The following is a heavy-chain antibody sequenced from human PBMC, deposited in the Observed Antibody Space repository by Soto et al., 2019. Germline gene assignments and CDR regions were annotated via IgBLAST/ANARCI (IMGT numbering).Heavy chain of an antibody. CDR1: GFTFSGYW. J-gene: IGHJ4*02. D-gene: IGHD6-13*01. V-gene: IGHV3-74*01. Sequence: EAQLVESGGGLVQPGGSLRLSCAASGFTFSGYWMHWVRQAPEMGLVWVSRINGDGTATHYADSVKGRFIISRDNAKNTLYLQMKSLGAEDTAVYSCVRSRVGYKLVVDYWGQGTVVTVSS. CDR2: INGDGTAT. CDR3: VRSRVGYKLVVDY.